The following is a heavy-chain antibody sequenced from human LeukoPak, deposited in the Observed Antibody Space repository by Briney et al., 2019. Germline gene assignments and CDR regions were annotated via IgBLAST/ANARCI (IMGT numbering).Heavy chain of an antibody. J-gene: IGHJ3*02. V-gene: IGHV3-33*01. CDR2: IWDYGTNK. CDR1: GFPLSSHG. CDR3: ARDRSYGSGYYYKNDAFDI. Sequence: PGGALRLSFAASGFPLSSHGMHSGRQAPGKGGGGGGVIWDYGTNKYYADSVKGRFTISRDNSKNTLYLQMNSLRAEDTAVYSCARDRSYGSGYYYKNDAFDIWGQGTMVTVSS. D-gene: IGHD3-10*01.